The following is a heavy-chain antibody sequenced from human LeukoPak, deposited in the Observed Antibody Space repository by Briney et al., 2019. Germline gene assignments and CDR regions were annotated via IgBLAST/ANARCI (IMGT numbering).Heavy chain of an antibody. D-gene: IGHD2-2*01. J-gene: IGHJ4*02. V-gene: IGHV3-7*04. CDR1: GFTFSNAW. CDR2: IKQDGSEK. CDR3: ARGVVPAARSD. Sequence: GGSLRLSCAASGFTFSNAWMSWVRQAPGKGLEWVANIKQDGSEKYYVDSVKGRFTISRDNAKNSLYLQMNSLRAEDTAVYYCARGVVPAARSDWGQGTLVTVSS.